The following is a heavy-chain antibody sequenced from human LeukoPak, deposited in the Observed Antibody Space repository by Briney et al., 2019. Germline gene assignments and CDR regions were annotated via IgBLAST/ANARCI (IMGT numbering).Heavy chain of an antibody. CDR1: GGSISSYY. Sequence: PSETLPLTCTVSGGSISSYYWSWIRQPPGKGLEWIGYIYYSGSTNYNPSLKSRVTISVDTSKNQFSLKLSSVTAADTAVYYCARVVRRCSGGSCYAKWFDPWGQGTLVTVSS. CDR3: ARVVRRCSGGSCYAKWFDP. CDR2: IYYSGST. V-gene: IGHV4-59*01. J-gene: IGHJ5*02. D-gene: IGHD2-15*01.